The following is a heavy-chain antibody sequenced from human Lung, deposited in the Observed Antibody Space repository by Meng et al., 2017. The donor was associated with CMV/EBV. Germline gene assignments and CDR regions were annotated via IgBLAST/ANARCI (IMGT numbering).Heavy chain of an antibody. CDR1: GFTFSSYA. J-gene: IGHJ6*02. CDR3: ARDPNTLGSNYDFWSGYYNHYYYGMDV. CDR2: ISYDGINK. Sequence: GGSLRLXCAASGFTFSSYAMHWVRQAPGKGLEWVAVISYDGINKYYADSVKGRFTISRDNSKNTLYLQMNSLRAEDTAVYYCARDPNTLGSNYDFWSGYYNHYYYGMDVWGQGTXV. D-gene: IGHD3-3*01. V-gene: IGHV3-30-3*01.